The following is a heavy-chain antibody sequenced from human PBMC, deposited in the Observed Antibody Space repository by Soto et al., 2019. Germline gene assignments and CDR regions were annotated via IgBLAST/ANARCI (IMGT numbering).Heavy chain of an antibody. J-gene: IGHJ6*02. CDR3: ARDGDGRMTTNPYYYNGMDV. V-gene: IGHV4-59*01. CDR1: GGSLGSYY. D-gene: IGHD4-4*01. Sequence: PSETLSLTCTVSGGSLGSYYCSWIRQPPWKGLEWIGYLFYTGRANYNASLKSRVSISLDTSNYQLSLKLSSVTAADTAVYYCARDGDGRMTTNPYYYNGMDVCGPGTTVTVSS. CDR2: LFYTGRA.